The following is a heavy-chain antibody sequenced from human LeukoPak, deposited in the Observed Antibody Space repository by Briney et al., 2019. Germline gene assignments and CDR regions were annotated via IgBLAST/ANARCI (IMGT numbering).Heavy chain of an antibody. CDR2: IYSGGST. Sequence: PGGSLRLSCAASGFTVSSNYMSWVRQAPGKGLEWVSVIYSGGSTYYADSVKGRFTISRDNSKNTLYLQMNSLRAEDTAVYYCARLRWGDWLDPWGQGTLVTVSS. CDR3: ARLRWGDWLDP. V-gene: IGHV3-66*02. CDR1: GFTVSSNY. J-gene: IGHJ5*02. D-gene: IGHD4-23*01.